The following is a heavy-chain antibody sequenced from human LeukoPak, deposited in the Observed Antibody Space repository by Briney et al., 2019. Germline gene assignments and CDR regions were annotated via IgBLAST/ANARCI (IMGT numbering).Heavy chain of an antibody. J-gene: IGHJ4*02. V-gene: IGHV3-9*01. CDR2: IGWNSGGI. Sequence: GGSLRLSCAASGFTFDDYAMHWVRQAPGKGLEWVSGIGWNSGGIVYADSVKGRFTISRDNAKKSLYLQMNSLRDEDTAVYYCARDFGGVVAAPSYYFDYWGQGTLVTVSS. CDR1: GFTFDDYA. CDR3: ARDFGGVVAAPSYYFDY. D-gene: IGHD2-15*01.